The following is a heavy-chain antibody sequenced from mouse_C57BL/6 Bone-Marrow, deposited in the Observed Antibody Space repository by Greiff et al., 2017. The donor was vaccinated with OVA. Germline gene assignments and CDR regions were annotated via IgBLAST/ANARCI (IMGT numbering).Heavy chain of an antibody. CDR3: ARSLYDFDAFWYFDV. J-gene: IGHJ1*03. CDR2: INPSSGYT. CDR1: GYTFTSYT. Sequence: QVQLQQSGAELARPGASVKMSCKASGYTFTSYTMHWVKQRPGQGLEWIGYINPSSGYTKYNQKLKDKATLTADKSSSTSYMQLSSLTSEDSAVYYCARSLYDFDAFWYFDVWGTGTTVTVSS. D-gene: IGHD2-4*01. V-gene: IGHV1-4*01.